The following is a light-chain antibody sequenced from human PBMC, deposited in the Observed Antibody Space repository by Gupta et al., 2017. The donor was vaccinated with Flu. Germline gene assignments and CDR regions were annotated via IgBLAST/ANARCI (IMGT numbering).Light chain of an antibody. Sequence: TCGGNNIENRKVHWYQQKPGQAPVLVIYRDISRPAGIPERFSGSNSGNTATLTISGAQAGDEADYYCQVWESSTEVFGGGTKLTVL. CDR3: QVWESSTEV. CDR1: NIENRK. J-gene: IGLJ2*01. CDR2: RDI. V-gene: IGLV3-9*01.